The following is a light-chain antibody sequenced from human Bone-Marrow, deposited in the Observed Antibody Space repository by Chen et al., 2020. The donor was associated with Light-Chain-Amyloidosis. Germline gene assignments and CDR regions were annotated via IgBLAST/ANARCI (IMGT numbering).Light chain of an antibody. Sequence: EIVLTQSPGTLSLSPGERATLSCRASQSISGGSLAWYQQKPGQTPRLLVYSVSITATGVPDRFSGSGSGTDFTLTISRLEPGDFTVYYCQHYGRSVTFGGGTKLEI. CDR3: QHYGRSVT. J-gene: IGKJ4*01. CDR1: QSISGGS. V-gene: IGKV3-20*01. CDR2: SVS.